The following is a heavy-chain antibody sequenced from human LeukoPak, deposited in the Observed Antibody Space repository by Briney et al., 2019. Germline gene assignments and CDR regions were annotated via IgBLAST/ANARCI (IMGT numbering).Heavy chain of an antibody. CDR1: VYTFTSYG. CDR3: ARANIPSYYDFWSGYQKLYYFDY. V-gene: IGHV1-18*01. D-gene: IGHD3-3*01. J-gene: IGHJ4*02. Sequence: GASVKLSCKASVYTFTSYGISWVRQAPGQGLEWMGWISAYNGNTNYAPNPQGRVTMTTDTSTSTTYMELRSLRSDDPAVSYCARANIPSYYDFWSGYQKLYYFDYWGQGTLVSVSS. CDR2: ISAYNGNT.